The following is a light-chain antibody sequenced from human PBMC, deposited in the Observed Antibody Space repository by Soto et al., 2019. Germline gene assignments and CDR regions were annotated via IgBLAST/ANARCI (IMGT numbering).Light chain of an antibody. CDR1: QTIRSNY. Sequence: ETVLTQSPGTLSLSPGERATLSCRASQTIRSNYLAWYRQTPGQAPRLLIYGASNSATGIPDRFSGSGSGTDFTLIISRLEPEDFALYDCQQYGSSPWTCGQGTKVEIK. CDR2: GAS. CDR3: QQYGSSPWT. V-gene: IGKV3-20*01. J-gene: IGKJ1*01.